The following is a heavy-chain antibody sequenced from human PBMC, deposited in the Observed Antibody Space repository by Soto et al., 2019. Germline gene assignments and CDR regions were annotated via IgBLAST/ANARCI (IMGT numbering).Heavy chain of an antibody. CDR2: INHSGST. D-gene: IGHD2-21*02. J-gene: IGHJ6*02. CDR3: ARPGDAYGLDV. Sequence: SETLSLTCAVYGGSFSGYYWSWIRQPPGKGLEWIGEINHSGSTNYNPSLKSRVTISVDTSKNHFSLNLSSVTAADTAVYYCARPGDAYGLDVWGQGTTVTVSS. CDR1: GGSFSGYY. V-gene: IGHV4-34*01.